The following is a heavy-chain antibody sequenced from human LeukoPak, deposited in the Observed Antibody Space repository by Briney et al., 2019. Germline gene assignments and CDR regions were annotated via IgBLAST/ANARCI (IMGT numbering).Heavy chain of an antibody. CDR1: GGSFSGYY. J-gene: IGHJ3*02. D-gene: IGHD2-8*01. CDR3: ARARGYCTNGVCYTGAFDI. CDR2: INHSGST. Sequence: PSETLSLTCAVYGGSFSGYYWSWIRQPPGKGLEWIGEINHSGSTNYNPSLKSRVNISVDTSKNQFSLKLSSVTAADTAVYYCARARGYCTNGVCYTGAFDIWGQGTMVTVSS. V-gene: IGHV4-34*01.